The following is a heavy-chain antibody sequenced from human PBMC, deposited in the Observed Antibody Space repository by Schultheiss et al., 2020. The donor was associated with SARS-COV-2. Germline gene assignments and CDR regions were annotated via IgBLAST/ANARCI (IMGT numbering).Heavy chain of an antibody. CDR1: GFTFSNAW. CDR2: IKSKTDGGTT. J-gene: IGHJ6*02. CDR3: ARMGGITIFNLPNSDRDMDV. V-gene: IGHV3-15*07. Sequence: GGSLRLSCAASGFTFSNAWMNWVRQAPGKGLEWVGRIKSKTDGGTTDYAAPVKGRFTISRDDSKNTLYLQMNSLRAEDTAVYYCARMGGITIFNLPNSDRDMDVWGQGTTVTVSS. D-gene: IGHD3-3*01.